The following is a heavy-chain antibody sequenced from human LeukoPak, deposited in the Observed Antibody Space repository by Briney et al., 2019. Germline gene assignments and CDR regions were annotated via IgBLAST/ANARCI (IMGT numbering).Heavy chain of an antibody. J-gene: IGHJ6*03. Sequence: PGGSLRLSCAASGFTLSSYAMSWVRQAPGKGLEWVSGISGSGGSTYYADSVKGRFTISRDNSKNTLYLQMNSLRAEDTAVYYCSKDPGSYYYYYYMDVWGKGTTVTVSS. CDR2: ISGSGGST. V-gene: IGHV3-23*01. CDR1: GFTLSSYA. CDR3: SKDPGSYYYYYYMDV.